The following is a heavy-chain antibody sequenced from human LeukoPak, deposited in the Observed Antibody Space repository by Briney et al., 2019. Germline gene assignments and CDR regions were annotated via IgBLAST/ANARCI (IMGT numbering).Heavy chain of an antibody. CDR1: GFTFTSYA. CDR2: INAGNGNT. J-gene: IGHJ4*02. D-gene: IGHD6-13*01. CDR3: ARVRGSSWFLDY. V-gene: IGHV1-3*01. Sequence: PGGSLRLSCAASGFTFTSYAMHWVRQAPGQRPEWMGWINAGNGNTKYSQKFQGRVTITRDTSASTAYMELSSLRSEDTAVYYCARVRGSSWFLDYWGQGTLVTVSS.